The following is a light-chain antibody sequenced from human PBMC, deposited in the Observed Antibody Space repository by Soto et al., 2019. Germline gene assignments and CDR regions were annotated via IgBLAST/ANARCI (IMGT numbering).Light chain of an antibody. CDR3: QQYGSFSLT. CDR1: QSVSSSY. CDR2: GAS. J-gene: IGKJ4*01. V-gene: IGKV3-20*01. Sequence: EIVLTQSPGTLSLSPGERVTLSCRASQSVSSSYLAWYQQKPGQAPRLLIYGASSRATGIPDRFSGSGSGTDFTLTISRLEPEDFAVYYCQQYGSFSLTFGGGTKVEIK.